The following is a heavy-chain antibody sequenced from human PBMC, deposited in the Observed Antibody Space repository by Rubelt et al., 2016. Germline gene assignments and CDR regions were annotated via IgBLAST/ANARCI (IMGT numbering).Heavy chain of an antibody. J-gene: IGHJ4*02. CDR3: ARVASHCVGDCYPDY. CDR1: GGSISSYY. V-gene: IGHV4-59*01. Sequence: QVQLQESGPGLVKPSETLSLTCTVSGGSISSYYWSWIRQPPGKGLEWIGYIYYSESTYYNPSLKSRVTISLDTSKNQFTLRLSSVPAPGRAVYYCARVASHCVGDCYPDYWGQGTLVTVFS. D-gene: IGHD2-21*02. CDR2: IYYSEST.